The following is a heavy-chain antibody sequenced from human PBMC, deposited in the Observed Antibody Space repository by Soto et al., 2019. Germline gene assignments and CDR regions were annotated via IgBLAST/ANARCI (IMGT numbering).Heavy chain of an antibody. D-gene: IGHD2-15*01. Sequence: GGSLRLSCEASGFTFSGFDMHWVRQPTGKGLEWVSTIGTAGDTYYAVSVKGRFTISRDNAKNSLFLQMNSLRAGDTAVYFCARGQEVGAHFFDSWGQGTQVTVSS. V-gene: IGHV3-13*01. CDR3: ARGQEVGAHFFDS. CDR1: GFTFSGFD. J-gene: IGHJ4*02. CDR2: IGTAGDT.